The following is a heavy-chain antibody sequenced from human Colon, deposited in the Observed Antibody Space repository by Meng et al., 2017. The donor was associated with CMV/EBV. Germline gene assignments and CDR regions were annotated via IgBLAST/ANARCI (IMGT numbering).Heavy chain of an antibody. V-gene: IGHV5-51*01. D-gene: IGHD6-19*01. J-gene: IGHJ4*02. Sequence: GESLKISCRASGYTFTGYWIGWVRQMPGKGLEWMGVIYLGDSHAIYSPSFQGHVTMSADKSTSTAYLQWTTLKASDTAKYYCTTGRYSSGWYESDFWGQGTLVTVSS. CDR3: TTGRYSSGWYESDF. CDR1: GYTFTGYW. CDR2: IYLGDSHA.